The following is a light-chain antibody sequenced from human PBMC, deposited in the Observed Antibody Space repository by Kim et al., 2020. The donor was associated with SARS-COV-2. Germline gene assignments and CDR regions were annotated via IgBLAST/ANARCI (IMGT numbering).Light chain of an antibody. V-gene: IGLV2-14*01. CDR2: GVS. CDR3: SSYTSNSILV. Sequence: QSVLTQPASVSGSPGQSITISCTGSRSDLGIYNSVSWYQQHPGKAPKLILYGVSDRPSGVSNRFSGSKSGNTASLTISGLQAEDEADYHCSSYTSNSILVFGGGTQLTVL. CDR1: RSDLGIYNS. J-gene: IGLJ3*02.